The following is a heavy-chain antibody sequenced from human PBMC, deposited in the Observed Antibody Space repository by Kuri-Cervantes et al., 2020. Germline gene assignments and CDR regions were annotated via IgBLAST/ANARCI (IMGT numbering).Heavy chain of an antibody. J-gene: IGHJ4*02. CDR2: IWYDGSNK. V-gene: IGHV3-33*08. CDR3: ARSRANYIVVVPAAIAPDY. CDR1: GFTFSSYG. Sequence: GESLKISCAASGFTFSSYGMHWVRQAPGKGLEWVAVIWYDGSNKYYADSVKGRFTISRDNSKNTLYLQMNSLRAEDTAVYYCARSRANYIVVVPAAIAPDYWGQGTLVTVSS. D-gene: IGHD2-2*02.